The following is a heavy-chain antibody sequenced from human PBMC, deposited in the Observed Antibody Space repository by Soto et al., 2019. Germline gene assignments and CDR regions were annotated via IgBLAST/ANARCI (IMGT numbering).Heavy chain of an antibody. CDR1: GDSVSSYK. CDR2: IDNNGGT. J-gene: IGHJ6*01. Sequence: QVQLQESGPGLVKPSETLSLTCTVSGDSVSSYKWSWIRQTPGKGLEWIGYIDNNGGTSYNPSLRSRVTMSVDTSTKQFSLRLNSVTAADTAVYYGVRQGFGARHGLVDVW. V-gene: IGHV4-59*08. D-gene: IGHD3-10*01. CDR3: VRQGFGARHGLVDV.